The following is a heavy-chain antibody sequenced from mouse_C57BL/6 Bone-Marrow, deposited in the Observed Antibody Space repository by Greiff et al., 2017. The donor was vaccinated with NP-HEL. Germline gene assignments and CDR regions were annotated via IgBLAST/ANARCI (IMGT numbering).Heavy chain of an antibody. V-gene: IGHV1-26*01. D-gene: IGHD1-1*01. J-gene: IGHJ2*01. CDR3: ARLAHYYGSSYLLFDY. Sequence: EVQLQQSGPELVKPGASVKISCKASGYTFTDYYMNWVKQSHGKSLEWIGDINPNNGGTSYNQKFKGKATLTVDKSSSTAYMELRSLTSEDSAVYYCARLAHYYGSSYLLFDYWGQGTTLTVSS. CDR2: INPNNGGT. CDR1: GYTFTDYY.